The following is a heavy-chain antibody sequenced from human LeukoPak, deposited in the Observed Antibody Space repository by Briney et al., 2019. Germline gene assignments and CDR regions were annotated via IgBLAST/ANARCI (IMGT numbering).Heavy chain of an antibody. CDR3: ARGGYYDSSGYYPYYFDY. CDR2: INHSGST. J-gene: IGHJ4*02. CDR1: GGSFSGYY. V-gene: IGHV4-34*01. Sequence: NTSETLSLTCAVYGGSFSGYYWSWIRHPPGKGLEWIGEINHSGSTNYNPSLKSRVTISVDTSKNQFSLKLSSVTAADTAVYYCARGGYYDSSGYYPYYFDYWGQGTLVTVSS. D-gene: IGHD3-22*01.